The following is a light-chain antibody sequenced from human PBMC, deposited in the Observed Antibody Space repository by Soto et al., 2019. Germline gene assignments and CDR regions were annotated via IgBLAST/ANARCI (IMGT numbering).Light chain of an antibody. CDR3: QQYGTSPRWT. Sequence: IVLTQSPGTLSLSPGERATLSCGASQNIGTYLACYQHKPGQAPSVLIFGASTRANGVPDRFSGSGSGTDFTLTISRLDPADFAVYYCQQYGTSPRWTFGQGTMGDI. V-gene: IGKV3-20*01. J-gene: IGKJ1*01. CDR2: GAS. CDR1: QNIGTY.